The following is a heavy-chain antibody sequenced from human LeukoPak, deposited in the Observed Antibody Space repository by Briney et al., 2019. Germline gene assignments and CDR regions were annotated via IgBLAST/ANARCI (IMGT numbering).Heavy chain of an antibody. V-gene: IGHV1-46*01. CDR1: GYTFTSYY. CDR2: INPSSSTT. J-gene: IGHJ4*02. D-gene: IGHD6-13*01. CDR3: TRVASYSSSWYYFDY. Sequence: ASVKVSCKASGYTFTSYYLHWVRQAPGQGLEWMGIINPSSSTTNYAQKFQGRVTMTRDTSTSTVFMELSSLRSEDTAVYYCTRVASYSSSWYYFDYWGQGTLVTVSS.